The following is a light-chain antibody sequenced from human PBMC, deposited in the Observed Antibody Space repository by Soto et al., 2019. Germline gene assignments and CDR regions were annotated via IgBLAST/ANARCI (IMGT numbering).Light chain of an antibody. CDR2: AAS. J-gene: IGKJ1*01. Sequence: IQMTPYPSTLSASVGDRVTITCRASQGIRNDLGWYQQTPGKAPKLLIYAASSLQSGVPSRFSGSGSGTDFTLTISSLQPEDFATYYCLQDYNYPRTFGQGTKVDIK. CDR3: LQDYNYPRT. CDR1: QGIRND. V-gene: IGKV1-6*01.